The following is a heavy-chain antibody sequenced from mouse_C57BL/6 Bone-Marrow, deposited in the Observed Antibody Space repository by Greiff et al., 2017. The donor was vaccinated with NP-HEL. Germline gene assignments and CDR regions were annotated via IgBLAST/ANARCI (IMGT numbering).Heavy chain of an antibody. D-gene: IGHD1-1*01. CDR2: IHPSDSDT. CDR1: GYTFTSYW. V-gene: IGHV1-74*01. Sequence: QVQLKQPGAELVKPGASVKVSCKASGYTFTSYWMHWVKQRPGQGLEWIGRIHPSDSDTNYNQKFKGKATLTVDKSSSTAYMQLSSLTSEDSAVYYCAISAGLITTVVAPYAMDYWGQGTSVTVSS. CDR3: AISAGLITTVVAPYAMDY. J-gene: IGHJ4*01.